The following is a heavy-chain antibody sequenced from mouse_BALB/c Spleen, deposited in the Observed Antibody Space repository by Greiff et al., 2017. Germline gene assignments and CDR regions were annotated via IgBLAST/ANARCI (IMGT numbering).Heavy chain of an antibody. D-gene: IGHD1-2*01. CDR2: IYPGSGST. Sequence: LQQPGSELVRPGASVKLSCKASGYTFTSYWMHWVKQRHGQGLEWIGNIYPGSGSTNYDEKFKSKGTLTVDTSSSTAYMHLSSLTSEDSAVYYCTLTTASYYFDYWGQGTTLTVSS. J-gene: IGHJ2*01. CDR1: GYTFTSYW. V-gene: IGHV1S22*01. CDR3: TLTTASYYFDY.